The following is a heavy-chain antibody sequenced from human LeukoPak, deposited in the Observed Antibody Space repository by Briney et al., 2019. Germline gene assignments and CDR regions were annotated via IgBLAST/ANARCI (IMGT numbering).Heavy chain of an antibody. CDR2: IIPIFGTA. V-gene: IGHV1-69*05. Sequence: ASAKVSCKASGGTFSSYAISWVRQAPGQGLEWMGGIIPIFGTANYAQKFQGRVTITTDESTSTAYMELSSLRSEDTAVYYCASLASSSTSWGYYMDVWGEGTTVTVSS. CDR1: GGTFSSYA. J-gene: IGHJ6*03. D-gene: IGHD2-2*01. CDR3: ASLASSSTSWGYYMDV.